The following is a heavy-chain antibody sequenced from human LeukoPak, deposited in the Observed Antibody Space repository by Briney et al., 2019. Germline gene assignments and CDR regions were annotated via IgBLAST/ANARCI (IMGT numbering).Heavy chain of an antibody. CDR2: IYSGGDT. Sequence: GGSLRLSCAASGFTVSSNYMGWVRQAPAKGLEWVSVIYSGGDTHYADSVKGRFTISRDNSRNTVYLQMNSLRAEDTAVYYCASFPEGLQLKRQTFDYWGQGTLVTVSS. J-gene: IGHJ4*02. CDR3: ASFPEGLQLKRQTFDY. V-gene: IGHV3-66*01. D-gene: IGHD1-1*01. CDR1: GFTVSSNY.